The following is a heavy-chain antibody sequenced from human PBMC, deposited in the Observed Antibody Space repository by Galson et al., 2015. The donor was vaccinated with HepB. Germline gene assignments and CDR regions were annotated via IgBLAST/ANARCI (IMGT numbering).Heavy chain of an antibody. D-gene: IGHD2-2*01. CDR1: GFTFSSYS. Sequence: SLRLSCAASGFTFSSYSMNWVRQAPGKGLEWVSSISSSSSYIYYADSVKGRFTISRDNAKNSLYLQMNSLRAEDTAVYYCARLGYCSSTSCHAIYFDYWGQGTLVTVSS. CDR3: ARLGYCSSTSCHAIYFDY. V-gene: IGHV3-21*01. J-gene: IGHJ4*02. CDR2: ISSSSSYI.